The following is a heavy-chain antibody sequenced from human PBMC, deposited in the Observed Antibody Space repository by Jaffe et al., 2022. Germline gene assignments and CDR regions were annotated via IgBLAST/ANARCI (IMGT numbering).Heavy chain of an antibody. CDR3: ARRAAWGSTNWEGWFDP. Sequence: QVQLVQSGSELKKSGASVKVSCKASGYTFTTYVINWVRQAPGQGLEWMGWINTNTGNPTYAQGFTGRFVFSLDTSVSTAYLQISSLEAEDTAVYYCARRAAWGSTNWEGWFDPWGQGTLVTVSS. D-gene: IGHD2-2*01. V-gene: IGHV7-4-1*02. J-gene: IGHJ5*02. CDR1: GYTFTTYV. CDR2: INTNTGNP.